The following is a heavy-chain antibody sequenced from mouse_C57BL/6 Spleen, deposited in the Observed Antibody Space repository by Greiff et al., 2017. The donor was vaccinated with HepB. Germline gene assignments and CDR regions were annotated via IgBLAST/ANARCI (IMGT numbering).Heavy chain of an antibody. V-gene: IGHV1-39*01. CDR2: INPNYGTT. CDR3: AIYYYGSSYEFAY. J-gene: IGHJ3*01. D-gene: IGHD1-1*01. Sequence: VQLKQSGPELVKPGASVKISCKASGYSFTDYNMNWVKQSNGKSLEWIGVINPNYGTTSYNQKFKGKATLTVDQSSSTAYMQLNSLTSEDSAVYYCAIYYYGSSYEFAYWGQGTLVTVSA. CDR1: GYSFTDYN.